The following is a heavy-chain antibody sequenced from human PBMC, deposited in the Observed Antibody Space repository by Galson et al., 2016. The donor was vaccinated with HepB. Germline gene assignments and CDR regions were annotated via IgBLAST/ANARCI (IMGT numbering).Heavy chain of an antibody. Sequence: SLRLSCAASGFTFNRRGMHWVRQAPGKGLEWVAADSMDGRRKFYADSVKGRFTISRDNSNNMLFLQMDSLRPDDTAVYYCAKRHEYCPPVGCSVDYWGQGTLVPVSS. CDR2: DSMDGRRK. D-gene: IGHD2/OR15-2a*01. J-gene: IGHJ4*02. CDR3: AKRHEYCPPVGCSVDY. CDR1: GFTFNRRG. V-gene: IGHV3-30*18.